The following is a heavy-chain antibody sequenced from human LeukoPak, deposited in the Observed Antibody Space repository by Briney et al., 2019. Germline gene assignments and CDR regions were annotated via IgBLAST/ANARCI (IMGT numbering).Heavy chain of an antibody. J-gene: IGHJ5*02. CDR1: GYSISTGYY. CDR2: FYHGGST. CDR3: ATLVGYESNWFDP. D-gene: IGHD5-12*01. Sequence: SETLSLTCTVSGYSISTGYYWDWIRQPPGKGLEWIGTFYHGGSTYYNPSLKSRVTISVDTSKNQFSLKLSSVTAADTAVYYCATLVGYESNWFDPWGQGTLVTVSS. V-gene: IGHV4-38-2*02.